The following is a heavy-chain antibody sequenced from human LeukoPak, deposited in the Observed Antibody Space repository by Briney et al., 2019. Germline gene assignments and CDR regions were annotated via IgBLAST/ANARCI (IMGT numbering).Heavy chain of an antibody. CDR3: ARHPVGALDY. Sequence: SETLSLTCAVYGGSFSGYYWSWIRQPPGKGLEWIREINHSGSTNYNPSLKSRVTISVDTSKNQFSLKLSSVTAADTAVYYCARHPVGALDYWGQGTLVTVSS. D-gene: IGHD3-10*01. CDR2: INHSGST. V-gene: IGHV4-34*01. CDR1: GGSFSGYY. J-gene: IGHJ4*02.